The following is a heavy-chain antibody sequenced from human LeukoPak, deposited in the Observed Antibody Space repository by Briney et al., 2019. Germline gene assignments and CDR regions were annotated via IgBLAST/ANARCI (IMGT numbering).Heavy chain of an antibody. V-gene: IGHV4-39*01. CDR1: GGFISSCSYY. D-gene: IGHD6-13*01. Sequence: PSETLTLTCTVSGGFISSCSYYWRWIRQPPGKGLDWIGSNYYNRSTHYNPSLKSRVTISVDTSKNQFSLKLSSVTAADTAVYYCATPGPLSMAAAGRDYWGEGTLVTVSS. CDR3: ATPGPLSMAAAGRDY. J-gene: IGHJ4*02. CDR2: NYYNRST.